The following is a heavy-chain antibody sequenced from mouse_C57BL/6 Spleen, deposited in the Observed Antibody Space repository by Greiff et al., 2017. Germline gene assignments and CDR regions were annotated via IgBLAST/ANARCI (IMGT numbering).Heavy chain of an antibody. CDR1: GYTFTSYT. CDR3: ARGDSNLSWFAY. J-gene: IGHJ3*01. V-gene: IGHV1-4*01. CDR2: INPSSGYT. Sequence: QVQLQQSGAELARPGASVKMSCKASGYTFTSYTMNWVKQRPGQGLEWIGYINPSSGYTKYNQKFKDKATLTADKSSSTAYMQLSSLTSEDSAVYYCARGDSNLSWFAYWGKGTLGTVSA. D-gene: IGHD2-5*01.